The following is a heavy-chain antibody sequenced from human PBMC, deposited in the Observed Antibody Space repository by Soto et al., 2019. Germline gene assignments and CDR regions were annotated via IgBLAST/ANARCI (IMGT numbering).Heavy chain of an antibody. V-gene: IGHV3-21*01. Sequence: EVQLVESGGGLVKPGGSLRLSCAASGFTFSSYSMNWVRQAPGKGLEWVSSISSSSSYIYYADSVKGRFTISRDNAKNSLYLQMNSLRAEDTAVYYCAREAAGWLRFGYYYYYMDVWGKGTTVTVSS. CDR3: AREAAGWLRFGYYYYYMDV. D-gene: IGHD5-12*01. CDR1: GFTFSSYS. CDR2: ISSSSSYI. J-gene: IGHJ6*03.